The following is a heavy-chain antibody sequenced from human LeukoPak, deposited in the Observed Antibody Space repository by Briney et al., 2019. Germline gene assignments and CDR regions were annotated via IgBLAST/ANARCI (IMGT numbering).Heavy chain of an antibody. J-gene: IGHJ5*01. V-gene: IGHV4-34*01. CDR3: ARGRIAMVRGVIISLWFYG. CDR1: GASLSGYC. CDR2: INHSGST. D-gene: IGHD3-10*01. Sequence: SETLSLTFAVYGASLSGYCWGWIRQPPGRGLEWIRAINHSGSTNYNPSLKSRVTISVDTSKNQFSLKLSSVTAADTAVYYCARGRIAMVRGVIISLWFYGWGHRTLVTVS.